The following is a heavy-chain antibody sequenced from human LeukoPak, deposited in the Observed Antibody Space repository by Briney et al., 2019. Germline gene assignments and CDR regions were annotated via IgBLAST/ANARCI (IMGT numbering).Heavy chain of an antibody. CDR3: ARDTGAGTTSPVDY. J-gene: IGHJ4*02. Sequence: GGSLRLSCAASGFTFSNYVMNWVRQAPGKGLEWVSSVSSSGTYIYYADSVKGRFTISRDNAKNSLFLQMSSLRADDTAVYYCARDTGAGTTSPVDYWGQGTLVTVSS. CDR2: VSSSGTYI. V-gene: IGHV3-21*01. CDR1: GFTFSNYV. D-gene: IGHD1-7*01.